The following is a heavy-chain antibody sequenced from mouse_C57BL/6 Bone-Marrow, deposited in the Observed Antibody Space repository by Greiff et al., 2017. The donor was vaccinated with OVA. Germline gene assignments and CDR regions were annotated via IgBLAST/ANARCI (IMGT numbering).Heavy chain of an antibody. CDR3: ARSRRSLYWYFDV. J-gene: IGHJ1*03. Sequence: EVQLQQSVAELVRPGASVKLSCTASGFNFNNTYMYWVQQRPEQGLEWIGWIDPANGNTKYAPKFQGRSTISADTSSNTAYLQLSSLKSEDTAIYYCARSRRSLYWYFDVWGTGTTVTVSS. CDR1: GFNFNNTY. V-gene: IGHV14-3*01. CDR2: IDPANGNT.